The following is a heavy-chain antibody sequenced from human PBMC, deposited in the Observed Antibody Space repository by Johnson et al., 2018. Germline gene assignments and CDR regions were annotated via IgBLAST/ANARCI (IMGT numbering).Heavy chain of an antibody. V-gene: IGHV3-21*01. J-gene: IGHJ6*02. CDR3: ARVIGTFYYYYYGMDV. Sequence: EQLVQSGGGLVKPGGSLRLSCAASRFTFSSYSMNWVRQAPGTGLEWVSSISSSSSTIYYADPVKGRFTISRDNAKNSLYLQMNSLRDEDTAVYYCARVIGTFYYYYYGMDVWGQGTTVTVSS. CDR1: RFTFSSYS. D-gene: IGHD2/OR15-2a*01. CDR2: ISSSSSTI.